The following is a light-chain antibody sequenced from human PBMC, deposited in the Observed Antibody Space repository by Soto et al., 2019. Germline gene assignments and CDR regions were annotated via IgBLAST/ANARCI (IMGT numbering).Light chain of an antibody. CDR3: SSYTSSSPYV. CDR1: SSDVGGYNY. Sequence: QSALTQPASVSGSPGQSITISCTGTSSDVGGYNYVSWYQQHPGKAPKLMIYDVSNRPSGVSNRFSGSKSGNTASLTISGLQADDEADYYCSSYTSSSPYVFGTGTKVT. CDR2: DVS. J-gene: IGLJ1*01. V-gene: IGLV2-14*01.